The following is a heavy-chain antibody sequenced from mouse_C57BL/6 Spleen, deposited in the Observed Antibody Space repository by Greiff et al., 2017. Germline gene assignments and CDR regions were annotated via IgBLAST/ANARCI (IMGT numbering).Heavy chain of an antibody. J-gene: IGHJ2*01. CDR1: GYAFSSSW. V-gene: IGHV1-82*01. Sequence: QVQLQQSGPELVKPGASVKISCKASGYAFSSSWMNWVKQRPGKGIEGIGRIYPGDGDTNYNGKFKGKATLTADKSSSTAYMQLSSLTSEDSAVYFCAKGFDYWGQGTTLTVSS. CDR2: IYPGDGDT. CDR3: AKGFDY.